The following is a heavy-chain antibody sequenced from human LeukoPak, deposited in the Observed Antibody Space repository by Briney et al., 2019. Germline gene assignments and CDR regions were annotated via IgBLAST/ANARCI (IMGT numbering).Heavy chain of an antibody. CDR1: GFTFSSYE. J-gene: IGHJ4*02. V-gene: IGHV3-48*03. D-gene: IGHD6-13*01. CDR2: ISSSGSII. Sequence: PGGSLRLSCAASGFTFSSYEMNWVRQAPGKGLEWVSYISSSGSIIYYADSVKGRFTISRDNAKNSLYLQMNSLRAEDTAVYYCAREPAAVIFDYWGQGTLVTVSS. CDR3: AREPAAVIFDY.